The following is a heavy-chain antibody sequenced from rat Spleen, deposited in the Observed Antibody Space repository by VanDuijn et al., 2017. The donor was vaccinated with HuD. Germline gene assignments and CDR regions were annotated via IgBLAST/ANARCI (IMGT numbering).Heavy chain of an antibody. J-gene: IGHJ2*01. CDR3: ASHNSGYFDY. CDR2: ISYDGSST. Sequence: EVQLAESGGGLVQPGRSMKLSCTASGFTFSHYYMAWVRQAPTKGLEWVATISYDGSSTYYRDSVKGRFTISRDNAKSTLYLQMDSLRSEDTATYYCASHNSGYFDYWGQGVMVTVSS. D-gene: IGHD4-3*01. CDR1: GFTFSHYY. V-gene: IGHV5-29*01.